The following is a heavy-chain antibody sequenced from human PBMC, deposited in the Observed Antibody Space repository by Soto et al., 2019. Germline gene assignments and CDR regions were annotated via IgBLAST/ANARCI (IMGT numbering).Heavy chain of an antibody. D-gene: IGHD5-12*01. Sequence: GESLKISCKGSGYSFTSYWIGWVRQMPGKGLEWMGIIYPGDSDTRYSPPFQGQVTISADKSISTAYLQWSSLKASDSAMYYCARGAGYSGYDRAFDIWGQGTMVTVSS. CDR2: IYPGDSDT. J-gene: IGHJ3*02. CDR3: ARGAGYSGYDRAFDI. V-gene: IGHV5-51*01. CDR1: GYSFTSYW.